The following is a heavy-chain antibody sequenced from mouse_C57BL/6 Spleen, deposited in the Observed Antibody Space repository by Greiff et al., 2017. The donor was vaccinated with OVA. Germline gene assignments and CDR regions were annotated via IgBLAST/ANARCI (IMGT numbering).Heavy chain of an antibody. D-gene: IGHD1-1*01. Sequence: EVQRVESGAELVRPGASVKLSCTASGFNIKDDYMHWVKQRPEQGLEWIGWIDPENGDTEYASKFQGKATITADTSSNTAYLQLSSLTSEDTAVYYCTTGYGSSYWYVDVWGTGTTVTVSS. CDR1: GFNIKDDY. CDR3: TTGYGSSYWYVDV. V-gene: IGHV14-4*01. J-gene: IGHJ1*03. CDR2: IDPENGDT.